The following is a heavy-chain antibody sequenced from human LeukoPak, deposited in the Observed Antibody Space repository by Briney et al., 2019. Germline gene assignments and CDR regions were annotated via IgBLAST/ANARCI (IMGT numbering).Heavy chain of an antibody. J-gene: IGHJ5*02. CDR1: GGSFSGYY. V-gene: IGHV4-34*01. CDR3: ARVRFLEWLLTGFGWFDP. CDR2: INHSGST. Sequence: SETLSLTCAVYGGSFSGYYWSWIRQPPGKGLGWIGEINHSGSTNYNPSLKSRVTISVDTSKNQFSLKLSSVTAADTAVYYCARVRFLEWLLTGFGWFDPWGQGTLVTVSS. D-gene: IGHD3-3*01.